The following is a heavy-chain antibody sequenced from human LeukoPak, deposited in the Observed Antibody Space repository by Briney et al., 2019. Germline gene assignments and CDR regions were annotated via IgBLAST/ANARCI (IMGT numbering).Heavy chain of an antibody. J-gene: IGHJ6*02. CDR1: GFTFSSYG. CDR2: IWYDGSNK. V-gene: IGHV3-33*01. D-gene: IGHD3-3*01. CDR3: ARVRVPYYYGMDV. Sequence: GRSLRLSCAASGFTFSSYGMHWVRQASGKGLGWVAVIWYDGSNKYYADSVKGRFTISRDNSKNTLYLQMNSLRAEDTAVYYCARVRVPYYYGMDVWGQGTTVTVSS.